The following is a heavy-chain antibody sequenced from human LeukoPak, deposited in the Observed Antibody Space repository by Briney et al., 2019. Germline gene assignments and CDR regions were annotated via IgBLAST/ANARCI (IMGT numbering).Heavy chain of an antibody. Sequence: PGGSLTLSCAASGFTFSDYYMSWLRQAPRKGLEWVSYISSSSSYTNYADSVKGRFTISRDNAKNSLYLQMNSLRAEDTAVYYCAIDEAQRGWLDPWGQGTLVTVSS. CDR3: AIDEAQRGWLDP. CDR2: ISSSSSYT. D-gene: IGHD2-2*01. V-gene: IGHV3-11*06. J-gene: IGHJ5*02. CDR1: GFTFSDYY.